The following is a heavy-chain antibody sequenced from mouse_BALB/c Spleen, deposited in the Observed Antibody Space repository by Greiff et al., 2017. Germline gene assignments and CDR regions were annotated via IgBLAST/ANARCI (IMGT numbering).Heavy chain of an antibody. D-gene: IGHD1-1*01. Sequence: EVQLVESGPGLVKPSQSLSLTCSVTGYSITSGYYWNWIRQFPGNKLEWMGYISYDGSNNYNPSLKNRISITRDTSKNQFFLKLNSVTTEDTATYYCAREDPPYYYGNGYAMDYWGQGTSVTVSS. CDR2: ISYDGSN. CDR3: AREDPPYYYGNGYAMDY. CDR1: GYSITSGYY. V-gene: IGHV3-6*02. J-gene: IGHJ4*01.